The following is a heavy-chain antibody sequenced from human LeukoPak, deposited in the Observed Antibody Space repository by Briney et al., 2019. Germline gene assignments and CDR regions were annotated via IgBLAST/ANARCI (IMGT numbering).Heavy chain of an antibody. J-gene: IGHJ4*02. V-gene: IGHV1-2*02. CDR3: ARSRIPRDYFDY. Sequence: ASVKVSCKASGYTFTCYYMHWVRQAPGQGLEWMGWINPNSGGTNYAQKFQGRVTMTRDTSIGTAYMELSRLRSDDTAVYYCARSRIPRDYFDYWGQGTLVTVSS. CDR1: GYTFTCYY. D-gene: IGHD2-21*01. CDR2: INPNSGGT.